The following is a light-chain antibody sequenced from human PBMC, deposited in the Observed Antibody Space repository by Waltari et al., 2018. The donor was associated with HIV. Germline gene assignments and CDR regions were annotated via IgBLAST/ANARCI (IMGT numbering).Light chain of an antibody. CDR1: ALPKQI. J-gene: IGLJ2*01. CDR3: QSEDRSATYVI. Sequence: SSELTQPPSVSVFPGQKARITCSGDALPKQIAYWYQQKPGQAPLLVIYKDTDRPSGIPERFSGSSSGTTVTLTISGVQAEDEADYYCQSEDRSATYVIFGGGTKLTVL. V-gene: IGLV3-25*03. CDR2: KDT.